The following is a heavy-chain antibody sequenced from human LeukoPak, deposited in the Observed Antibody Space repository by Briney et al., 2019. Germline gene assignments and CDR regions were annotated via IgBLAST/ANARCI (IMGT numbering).Heavy chain of an antibody. CDR3: ASSRNGAGSSSGFDY. D-gene: IGHD6-13*01. Sequence: ASVKVSCKASVYTFINHGINWVRQATGQGLEWMGWMNPNSGNTGCAQKFQGRVTMTRNTSITTAYMALSSLRSEDTAVYYCASSRNGAGSSSGFDYWGQGTLVTVSS. J-gene: IGHJ4*02. CDR2: MNPNSGNT. V-gene: IGHV1-8*02. CDR1: VYTFINHG.